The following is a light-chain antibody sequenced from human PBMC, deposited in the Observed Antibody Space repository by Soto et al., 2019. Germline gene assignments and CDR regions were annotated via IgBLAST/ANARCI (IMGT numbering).Light chain of an antibody. V-gene: IGKV3-15*01. J-gene: IGKJ1*01. CDR1: QSISNN. CDR2: GAS. Sequence: EIVMTQSPATLSVSPGERATLSCRASQSISNNLAWYQQKRGQAPRLLIYGASTRATGIPARFGGSGSGTEFTLTISSLQSEDFAFYYCQQYNNWRTFGQGTKVEI. CDR3: QQYNNWRT.